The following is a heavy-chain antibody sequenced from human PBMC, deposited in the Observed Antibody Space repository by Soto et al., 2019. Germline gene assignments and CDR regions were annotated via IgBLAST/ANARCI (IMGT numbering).Heavy chain of an antibody. CDR3: AEGPHYDIWTGAADY. V-gene: IGHV3-30*18. CDR2: ISDDGTKK. J-gene: IGHJ4*02. Sequence: QVQLVESGGGVVQPGRSLRLSCAASGFSFGYYAMHWVRQAPGKGLEWVALISDDGTKKYYVDAVKGRFTISRDNSKNKLYLQMNSLKAEDTAVYFCAEGPHYDIWTGAADYWGQGTLVTVSS. CDR1: GFSFGYYA. D-gene: IGHD3-9*01.